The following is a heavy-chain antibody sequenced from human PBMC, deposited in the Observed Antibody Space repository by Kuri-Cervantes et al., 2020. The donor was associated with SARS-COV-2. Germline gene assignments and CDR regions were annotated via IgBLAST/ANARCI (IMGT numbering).Heavy chain of an antibody. CDR2: ISAYNGNT. V-gene: IGHV1-18*01. D-gene: IGHD2-21*02. Sequence: ASVKVSCKASGYTFTSYGISWVRQAPGRGLEWMGWISAYNGNTNYAQKLQGRVTMTTDTSTSTAYMELRSLRSDDTAVYYCASLVCGGDCYPPPWGQGTLVTGSS. CDR1: GYTFTSYG. J-gene: IGHJ5*02. CDR3: ASLVCGGDCYPPP.